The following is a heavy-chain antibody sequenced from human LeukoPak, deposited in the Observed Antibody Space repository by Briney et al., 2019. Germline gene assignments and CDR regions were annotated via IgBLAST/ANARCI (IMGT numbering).Heavy chain of an antibody. D-gene: IGHD3-10*01. V-gene: IGHV4-59*12. J-gene: IGHJ6*03. CDR2: IYYSGST. CDR3: ARRSRRITMVRGYMDV. CDR1: GGSISSYY. Sequence: SETLSLTCTVSGGSISSYYWSWIRQPPGKGLEWIGYIYYSGSTNYNPSLKSRVTISVDTSKNQFSLKLSSVTAADTAVYYCARRSRRITMVRGYMDVWGKGTTVTISS.